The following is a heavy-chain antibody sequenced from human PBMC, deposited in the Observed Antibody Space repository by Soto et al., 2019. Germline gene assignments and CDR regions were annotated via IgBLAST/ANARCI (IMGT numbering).Heavy chain of an antibody. V-gene: IGHV3-23*01. CDR1: RFTFSSYA. CDR2: ISGSGGST. Sequence: PGGSLRLSCAASRFTFSSYAMSWVRQAPGKGLEWVSAISGSGGSTYYADSVKGRFTISRDNSKNTLYLQMNSLRAEDTAVYYCAKDPSLKPPFYYYGMDVWGQGTTVTVSS. J-gene: IGHJ6*02. CDR3: AKDPSLKPPFYYYGMDV.